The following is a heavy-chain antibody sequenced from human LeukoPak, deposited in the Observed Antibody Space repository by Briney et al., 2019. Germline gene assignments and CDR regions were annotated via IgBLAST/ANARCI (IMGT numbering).Heavy chain of an antibody. V-gene: IGHV6-1*01. CDR1: GHSVSSVTAA. Sequence: SQTLSLTCAISGHSVSSVTAAWNWIRQSPSRGLVWLGRTYYRSKWYNDYAVSVKGRITINPDTSKKHFSLHLNSVTPEDTAVYYCALESWYGVYYYGMDVWGQGTTVAVSS. D-gene: IGHD6-13*01. CDR3: ALESWYGVYYYGMDV. CDR2: TYYRSKWYN. J-gene: IGHJ6*02.